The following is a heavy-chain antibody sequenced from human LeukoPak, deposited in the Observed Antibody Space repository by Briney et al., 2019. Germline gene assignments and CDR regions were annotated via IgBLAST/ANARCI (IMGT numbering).Heavy chain of an antibody. CDR3: ARELEGSYFDY. Sequence: GGSLRLSCAASGFTVSSNYMSWVRQAPGKGLEWVSVIYSGGSTYYADSVKGRFTISRDNSKNTLYLQMNSLRAEDTAVYYCARELEGSYFDYWGQGTLVTVSS. J-gene: IGHJ4*02. CDR2: IYSGGST. V-gene: IGHV3-53*01. D-gene: IGHD1-26*01. CDR1: GFTVSSNY.